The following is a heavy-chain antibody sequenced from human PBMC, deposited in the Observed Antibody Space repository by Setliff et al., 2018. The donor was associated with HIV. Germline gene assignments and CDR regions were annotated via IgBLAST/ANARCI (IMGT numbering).Heavy chain of an antibody. Sequence: PSETLSLTCAVYGGSFSGYYWSWIRQPPGKGLEWIGEINHSGSTNYNPSLKSRVTISVDTSKNQFSLKLRSVTAADTAVYYCVSESITVLGVVFDYWGQGTLVTVSS. CDR2: INHSGST. CDR1: GGSFSGYY. D-gene: IGHD3-3*01. J-gene: IGHJ4*02. V-gene: IGHV4-34*01. CDR3: VSESITVLGVVFDY.